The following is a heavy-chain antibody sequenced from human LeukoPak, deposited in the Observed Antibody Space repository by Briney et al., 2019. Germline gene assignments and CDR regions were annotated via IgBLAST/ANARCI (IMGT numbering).Heavy chain of an antibody. Sequence: GGSLRLSCAASGFTFDTYCMHWVRQAPGKGLEWVAVIWYDGSSKYYADSVKGRFHITRKNSKNKMDLQMNRLRAEDTAVYYCARGPTYYCDSSGYHPEYFQHWGQGTLVTVSS. CDR3: ARGPTYYCDSSGYHPEYFQH. CDR2: IWYDGSSK. V-gene: IGHV3-33*01. J-gene: IGHJ1*01. CDR1: GFTFDTYC. D-gene: IGHD3-22*01.